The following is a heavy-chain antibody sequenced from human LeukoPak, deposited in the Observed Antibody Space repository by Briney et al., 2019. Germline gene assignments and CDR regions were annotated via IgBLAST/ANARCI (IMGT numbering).Heavy chain of an antibody. Sequence: ASVKVSCKASGYTFTGYYMHWVRQAPGQGLEWMGWINPNSGGTNYAQSFQGRVTVTRDTSISTAYMELNGLRSDDTAVYYCARETEMGVGATDYWGQGTLVTVSS. J-gene: IGHJ4*02. CDR1: GYTFTGYY. CDR3: ARETEMGVGATDY. CDR2: INPNSGGT. D-gene: IGHD1-26*01. V-gene: IGHV1-2*02.